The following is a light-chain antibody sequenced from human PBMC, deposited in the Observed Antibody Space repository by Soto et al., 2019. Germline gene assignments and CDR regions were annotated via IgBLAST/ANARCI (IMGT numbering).Light chain of an antibody. J-gene: IGLJ1*01. CDR1: STDVGGLNY. CDR3: SSYTSTTAFNL. V-gene: IGLV2-14*03. Sequence: QSALTQHASVSGSPGQSVTIACTGASTDVGGLNYVSWYQHHPGKAHKLMSYDVNNRPSGVSNRFSGSNSGNTASLTISVLLAEDEADYYCSSYTSTTAFNLVGDGTKLTVL. CDR2: DVN.